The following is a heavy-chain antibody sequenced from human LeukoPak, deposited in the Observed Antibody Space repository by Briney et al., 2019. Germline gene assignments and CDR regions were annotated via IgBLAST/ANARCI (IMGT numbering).Heavy chain of an antibody. CDR3: AIGALHFFDY. CDR2: ISTSGSTT. D-gene: IGHD3-3*02. Sequence: GGSLRLSCAASGFTFSVYEINCLRQPPGKALECFSCISTSGSTTYYADSVKGRFTISRDSAKNSLFLQTNTLTAEDTAVYYCAIGALHFFDYWGQGTPVTVSS. CDR1: GFTFSVYE. V-gene: IGHV3-48*03. J-gene: IGHJ4*02.